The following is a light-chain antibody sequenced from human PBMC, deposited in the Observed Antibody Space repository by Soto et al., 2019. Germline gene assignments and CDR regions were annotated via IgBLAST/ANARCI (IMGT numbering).Light chain of an antibody. J-gene: IGKJ4*01. V-gene: IGKV3-11*01. CDR3: QQRRDWPLT. CDR2: DAS. Sequence: EIVLTQSPATLSLSPGERATLSCRASQSVSSYLAWYQQKPGQAPRLIISDASNRATGIPARFSGSGSGTDFTRTVSSLEPEDFAVYYCQQRRDWPLTFGGGTKVEI. CDR1: QSVSSY.